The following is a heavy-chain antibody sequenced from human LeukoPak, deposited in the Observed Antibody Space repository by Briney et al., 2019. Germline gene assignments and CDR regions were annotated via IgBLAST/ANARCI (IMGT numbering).Heavy chain of an antibody. J-gene: IGHJ1*01. V-gene: IGHV4-59*02. CDR1: VGSVSSYY. CDR3: AIGRLGYLQH. Sequence: SVPLSLTCTVSVGSVSSYYWSWIRQPPEKELEWVGYIYYSGSPNYNPSLKSRVTISVDTSKNQISLRLSSVNAADTAVYYCAIGRLGYLQHWGQGTLVTVSS. CDR2: IYYSGSP. D-gene: IGHD3-10*01.